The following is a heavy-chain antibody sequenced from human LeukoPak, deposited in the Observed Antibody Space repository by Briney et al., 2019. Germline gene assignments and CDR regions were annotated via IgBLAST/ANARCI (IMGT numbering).Heavy chain of an antibody. CDR2: ISAYNGNT. V-gene: IGHV1-18*01. CDR3: ARGWYSGSYFDPTADY. Sequence: ASVKVSCKASGYTFTSYGISWVRQAPGQGLEWMGWISAYNGNTNYAQKLQGRVTMTTDTSTSTAYMELRSLRFDDTAVYYCARGWYSGSYFDPTADYWGQGTLVTVSS. J-gene: IGHJ4*02. D-gene: IGHD1-26*01. CDR1: GYTFTSYG.